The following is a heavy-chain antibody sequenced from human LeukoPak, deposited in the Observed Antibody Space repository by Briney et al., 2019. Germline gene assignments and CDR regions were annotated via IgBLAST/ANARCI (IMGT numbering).Heavy chain of an antibody. J-gene: IGHJ4*02. Sequence: GGSLRLSCAASGFTFSSYSMNWVRQAPGEGLEWVSSISSSSSYIYYADSVKGRFTISRDNAKNSLYLQMNSLRAEDTAVYYCARGSVGAYDFWSGYYDYWGQGTLVTVSS. D-gene: IGHD3-3*01. V-gene: IGHV3-21*01. CDR3: ARGSVGAYDFWSGYYDY. CDR2: ISSSSSYI. CDR1: GFTFSSYS.